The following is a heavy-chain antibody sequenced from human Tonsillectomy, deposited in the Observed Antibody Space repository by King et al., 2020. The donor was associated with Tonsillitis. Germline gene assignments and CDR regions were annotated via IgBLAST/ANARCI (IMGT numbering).Heavy chain of an antibody. CDR2: IWYDGSNK. V-gene: IGHV3-33*08. D-gene: IGHD6-6*01. CDR1: EFTFRTYG. J-gene: IGHJ5*02. CDR3: TRGRGDSSSSGWFDP. Sequence: VQLVESGGGVVQPGRSLTLSCAASEFTFRTYGMHWVRQAPGKGLEWVAVIWYDGSNKNYADSVKGRFTISRDNSKNTLYLQMNSLRAEDTAVYYCTRGRGDSSSSGWFDPWGQGTLVTVSS.